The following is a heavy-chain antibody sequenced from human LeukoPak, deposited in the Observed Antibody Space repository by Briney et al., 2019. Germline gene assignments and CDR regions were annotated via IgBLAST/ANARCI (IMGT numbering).Heavy chain of an antibody. CDR2: IIPILGIA. D-gene: IGHD4-11*01. CDR1: GGTFSSYA. V-gene: IGHV1-69*04. Sequence: GASVKVSCKASGGTFSSYAISWVRQAPGQGLEWMGRIIPILGIANYAQKCQGRVTITADKSTSTAYMELSSLRSEDTTVYYCARNSYSNYQINVFDYWGQGTLVTVSS. CDR3: ARNSYSNYQINVFDY. J-gene: IGHJ4*02.